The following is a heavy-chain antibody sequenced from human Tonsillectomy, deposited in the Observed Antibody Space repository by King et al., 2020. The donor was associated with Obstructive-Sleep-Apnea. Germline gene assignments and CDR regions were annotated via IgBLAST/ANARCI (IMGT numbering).Heavy chain of an antibody. J-gene: IGHJ4*02. D-gene: IGHD3-22*01. CDR3: AREHYYESSGYPLYIDY. CDR1: GYTFTDYY. Sequence: QLVQSGAEVRKPGASVKVSCKASGYTFTDYYIHWVRQAPGQGLEWMGWINPNSGGTVYAQKFQGRVTMTRDTSISTAFMELNSLRSDDTAMYYCAREHYYESSGYPLYIDYWDQGTLITVSS. CDR2: INPNSGGT. V-gene: IGHV1-2*02.